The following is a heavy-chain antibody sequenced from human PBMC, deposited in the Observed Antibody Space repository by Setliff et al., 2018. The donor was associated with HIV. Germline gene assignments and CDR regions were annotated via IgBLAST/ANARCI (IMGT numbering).Heavy chain of an antibody. CDR3: ARDLNSGDYPHWFDP. Sequence: ASVKVSCKASGYTFYTYTMHWVRQAPGQRLEWMGWINAGNGNTKYSQKFQGRVTFIRDTSASTAYMELSSLRSGDTAVYYCARDLNSGDYPHWFDPWGQGTLVTVSS. D-gene: IGHD4-17*01. J-gene: IGHJ5*02. CDR2: INAGNGNT. CDR1: GYTFYTYT. V-gene: IGHV1-3*01.